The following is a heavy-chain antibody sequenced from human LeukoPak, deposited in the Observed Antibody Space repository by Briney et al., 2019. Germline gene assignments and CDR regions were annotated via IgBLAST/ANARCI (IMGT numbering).Heavy chain of an antibody. CDR3: AKDNIAARHVPTAFDY. V-gene: IGHV3-30*02. D-gene: IGHD6-6*01. CDR2: IRYDGSNK. CDR1: GFTFSSYG. J-gene: IGHJ4*02. Sequence: GGSLRLSCAASGFTFSSYGMHWVRQAPGKGLEWVAFIRYDGSNKYYADSVKGRFTISRDNYKNTLYLQMNSLRAEDTAVYYCAKDNIAARHVPTAFDYWGQGTLVTVSS.